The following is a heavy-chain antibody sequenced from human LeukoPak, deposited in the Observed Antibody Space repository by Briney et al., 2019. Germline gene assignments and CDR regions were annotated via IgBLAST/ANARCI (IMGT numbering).Heavy chain of an antibody. CDR3: ARDEYGIVPAAPFDY. CDR2: ISSSSSYI. J-gene: IGHJ4*02. D-gene: IGHD2-2*01. V-gene: IGHV3-21*01. Sequence: GRSLRLSCAASGFTFSGYSMNWVRQAPGKGLEWVSSISSSSSYIYYADSVKGRFTISRDNSKNTLYLQMNSLRAEDTAVYYCARDEYGIVPAAPFDYWGQGTLVTVSS. CDR1: GFTFSGYS.